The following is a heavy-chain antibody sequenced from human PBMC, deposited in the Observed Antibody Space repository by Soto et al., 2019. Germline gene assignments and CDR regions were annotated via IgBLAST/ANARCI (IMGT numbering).Heavy chain of an antibody. CDR3: ASGPYYDFWSGYLSY. J-gene: IGHJ4*02. CDR1: GGSFSGYY. Sequence: PSESLSLTGAVYGGSFSGYYWSWIRQPPGKGLEWIGEINHSGSTNYNPSLKSRVTISVDTSKNQFSLKLSSVTAADTAVYYCASGPYYDFWSGYLSYWGQGTLVTVSS. CDR2: INHSGST. V-gene: IGHV4-34*01. D-gene: IGHD3-3*01.